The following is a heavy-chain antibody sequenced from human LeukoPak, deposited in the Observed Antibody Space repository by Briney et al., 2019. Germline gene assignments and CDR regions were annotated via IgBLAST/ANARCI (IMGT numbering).Heavy chain of an antibody. V-gene: IGHV3-23*01. CDR2: ISGSGGST. J-gene: IGHJ6*03. CDR3: AKGSGYRYGYDYYYYMDV. CDR1: GFTFSSYA. D-gene: IGHD5-18*01. Sequence: GGSLRLSCAASGFTFSSYAMSWVRQAPGKGLEWVSAISGSGGSTYYADSVKGRFTISRDNSKNTLYLQMNSLRAEDTAVYYCAKGSGYRYGYDYYYYMDVRGKGTTHRVSS.